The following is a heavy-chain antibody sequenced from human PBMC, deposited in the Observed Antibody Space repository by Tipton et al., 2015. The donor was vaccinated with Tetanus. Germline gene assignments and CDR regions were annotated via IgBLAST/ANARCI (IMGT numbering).Heavy chain of an antibody. Sequence: TLSLTCTVSGGSISSYYWSWIRQPPGKGLEWIGYIYYSGSTNYNPSLKSRVTISVDTSKNQFSLKLSSVTAADTAVYYCARLPGRAVTRSYFDYWGQGTLVTVSS. CDR1: GGSISSYY. J-gene: IGHJ4*02. D-gene: IGHD4-23*01. CDR3: ARLPGRAVTRSYFDY. V-gene: IGHV4-59*08. CDR2: IYYSGST.